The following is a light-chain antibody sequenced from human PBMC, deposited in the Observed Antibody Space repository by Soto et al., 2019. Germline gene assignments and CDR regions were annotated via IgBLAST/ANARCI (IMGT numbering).Light chain of an antibody. CDR2: MAS. CDR3: QQYKTYSPT. Sequence: IQVPRPPSPLPPSVETKLPITSRPSQSVDNWLAWYQRRPGKAPKLLIYMASTLEVGVPSRFSGSASGTEFTLTISSLQPDDSATYYCQQYKTYSPTFGQGTKVDIK. J-gene: IGKJ1*01. V-gene: IGKV1-5*03. CDR1: QSVDNW.